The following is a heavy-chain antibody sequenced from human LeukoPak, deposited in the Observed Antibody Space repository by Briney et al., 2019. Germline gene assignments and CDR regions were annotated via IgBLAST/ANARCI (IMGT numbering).Heavy chain of an antibody. CDR2: ISYDGSNK. V-gene: IGHV3-30*04. CDR3: ARGVAAAAPFDC. CDR1: GFTFSSYA. D-gene: IGHD6-13*01. Sequence: GWSLRLSCAASGFTFSSYAMHWVRQAPGKGLEWVAVISYDGSNKYYADSVKGRFTISRDNSKNTLYLQMNSLRAEDTAVYYCARGVAAAAPFDCWGQGTLVTVSS. J-gene: IGHJ4*02.